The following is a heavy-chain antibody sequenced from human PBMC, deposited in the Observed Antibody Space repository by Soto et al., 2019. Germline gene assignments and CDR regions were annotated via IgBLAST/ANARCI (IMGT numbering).Heavy chain of an antibody. CDR3: ARDGERDLICGGDCYQNRYGMDV. CDR2: ISAYNGNT. J-gene: IGHJ6*02. D-gene: IGHD2-21*02. CDR1: GYTFTSYG. Sequence: QVQLVQSGAEVKKPGASVKVSCKASGYTFTSYGISWVRQAPGQGLEWMGWISAYNGNTNYAQKLQGRVTMTNDTSTSTAYMELRSLRSDDTAVYYCARDGERDLICGGDCYQNRYGMDVWGQGTTVTVSS. V-gene: IGHV1-18*04.